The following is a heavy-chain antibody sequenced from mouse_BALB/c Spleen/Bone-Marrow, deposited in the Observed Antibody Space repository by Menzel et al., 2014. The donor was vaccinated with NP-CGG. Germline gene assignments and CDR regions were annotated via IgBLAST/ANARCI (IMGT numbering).Heavy chain of an antibody. J-gene: IGHJ4*01. CDR3: ARYDGYSDNAMDY. D-gene: IGHD2-3*01. Sequence: DVMLVESGGGLVQPRGSLRLSCATSGFTFTDYYMNWVRQPPGKALEWLGFIRNRANGYTTEFSASVKGRFTISRDNSQSILYIQINTLRAEDSATYYCARYDGYSDNAMDYWGQGTSVTVSP. V-gene: IGHV7-3*02. CDR1: GFTFTDYY. CDR2: IRNRANGYTT.